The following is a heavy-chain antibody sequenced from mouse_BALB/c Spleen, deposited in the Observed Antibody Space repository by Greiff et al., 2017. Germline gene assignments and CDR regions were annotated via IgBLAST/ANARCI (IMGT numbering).Heavy chain of an antibody. V-gene: IGHV1-15*01. CDR2: IDPETGGT. J-gene: IGHJ4*01. CDR1: GYTFTDYE. Sequence: QVQLQQPGSELVRPGASVKLSCKASGYTFTDYEMHWVKQTPVHGLEWIGAIDPETGGTAYNQKFKGKATLTADKSSSTAYMELRSLTSEDSAVYYCTRLDYWGQGTSVTVSS. CDR3: TRLDY.